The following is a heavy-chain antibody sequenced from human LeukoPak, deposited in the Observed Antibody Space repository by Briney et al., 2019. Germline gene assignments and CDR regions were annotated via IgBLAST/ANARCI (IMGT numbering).Heavy chain of an antibody. V-gene: IGHV3-21*01. CDR1: GFTFSSYW. J-gene: IGHJ4*02. CDR3: ATGEGGFDY. CDR2: ITSSGTYI. Sequence: GGSLRLSCAASGFTFSSYWMSWVRQAPGKGLEWVSSITSSGTYIYYADSLKGRFTISRDNAKNSLYLQMNNLRAEDTAMYYCATGEGGFDYWGQGTLVTVSS. D-gene: IGHD1-26*01.